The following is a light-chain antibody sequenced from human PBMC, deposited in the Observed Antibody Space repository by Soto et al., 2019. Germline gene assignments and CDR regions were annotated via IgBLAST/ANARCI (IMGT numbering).Light chain of an antibody. CDR3: QQYNDGPIP. V-gene: IGKV3-15*01. Sequence: EVVLTQSPVTLSMSPGDSATLSCRASQSVSDNFAWYHQKPGQAPRLLIYGASTRATGILARFSGSGSGTEFTHTIRSLQSDDVAVYYCQQYNDGPIPFGQGTRLE. CDR2: GAS. CDR1: QSVSDN. J-gene: IGKJ5*01.